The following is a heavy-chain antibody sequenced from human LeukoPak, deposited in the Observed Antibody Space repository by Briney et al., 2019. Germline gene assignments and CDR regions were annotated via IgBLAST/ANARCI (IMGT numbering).Heavy chain of an antibody. CDR3: ARDRGEMATITFPDY. D-gene: IGHD5-24*01. Sequence: ASVKVSCKASGYTFTSYYMHWVRQAPGQGLEWMGIINPSGGGTSYAQKFQGRVTMTRDTSTSTVYMELSSLRSEDTAVYYCARDRGEMATITFPDYWGQGTLVTVSS. CDR2: INPSGGGT. J-gene: IGHJ4*02. V-gene: IGHV1-46*01. CDR1: GYTFTSYY.